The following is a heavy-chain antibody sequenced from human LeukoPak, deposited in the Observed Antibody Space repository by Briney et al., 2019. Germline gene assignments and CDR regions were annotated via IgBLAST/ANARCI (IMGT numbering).Heavy chain of an antibody. V-gene: IGHV3-7*01. Sequence: PGGSLRLSCGASGFTLKNYWMSWVRQAPGKGLEWVANINQDGSEKYYVDSVKGRLTISRDNAKNSLYLQMNSLRAEDTAVYYCATDRGYYHDSSGFERWGQGTLVTVSS. J-gene: IGHJ4*02. CDR3: ATDRGYYHDSSGFER. CDR1: GFTLKNYW. CDR2: INQDGSEK. D-gene: IGHD3-22*01.